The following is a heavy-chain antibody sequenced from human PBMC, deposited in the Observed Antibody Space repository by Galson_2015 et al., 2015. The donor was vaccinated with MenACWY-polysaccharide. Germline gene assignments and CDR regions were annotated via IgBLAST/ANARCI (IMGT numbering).Heavy chain of an antibody. CDR1: GFTFRSYG. Sequence: ALRLSCAASGFTFRSYGMQWVRQAPGKGLEWVTLIYYDGSKKEYADSVKGRFTISRDNSKNTLYLQMDSLRAEDTAVYYCSRLQSKYMDVWGKGTTVTVSS. D-gene: IGHD4-11*01. V-gene: IGHV3-30*12. J-gene: IGHJ6*04. CDR2: IYYDGSKK. CDR3: SRLQSKYMDV.